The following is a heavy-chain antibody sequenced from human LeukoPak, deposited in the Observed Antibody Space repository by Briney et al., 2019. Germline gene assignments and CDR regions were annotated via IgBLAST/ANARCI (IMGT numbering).Heavy chain of an antibody. D-gene: IGHD5-12*01. Sequence: ASVKVSCKVSGYTLTELSMHWVRQAPGKGLEWMGGFDPEDGEAIYAQKFQGRVTMTEDTSTDTAYMELSSLRSEDTAVYYCATRIYSGYYFDYWGQGTLVTVSS. CDR2: FDPEDGEA. CDR1: GYTLTELS. J-gene: IGHJ4*02. V-gene: IGHV1-24*01. CDR3: ATRIYSGYYFDY.